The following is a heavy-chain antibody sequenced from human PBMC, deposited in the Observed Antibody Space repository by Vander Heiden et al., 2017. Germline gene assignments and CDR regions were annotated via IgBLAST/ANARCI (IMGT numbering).Heavy chain of an antibody. Sequence: EVRLLESGGTLLQRGGSLRLSCAAAGCRFSNAATRWVSQAPGKGLEWVSAISGSGGSIYYADAVKGRFTISRDNSRNTLSLQMTSLRAEDTAVYYCAKDQGKYDFWSGYSLFENWGQGTLVTVSS. CDR3: AKDQGKYDFWSGYSLFEN. D-gene: IGHD3-3*01. CDR1: GCRFSNAA. V-gene: IGHV3-23*01. CDR2: ISGSGGSI. J-gene: IGHJ4*02.